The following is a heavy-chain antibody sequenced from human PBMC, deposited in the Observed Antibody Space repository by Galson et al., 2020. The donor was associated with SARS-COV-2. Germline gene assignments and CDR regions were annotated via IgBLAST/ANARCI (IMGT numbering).Heavy chain of an antibody. CDR3: ARAQRAFTRIVVAIGAFDI. CDR1: GGSISSGGYY. Sequence: SETLSLTCTVSGGSISSGGYYWSWTRQHPGKGLEWIGYIYYSGSTYHNPSLKSRVTISVDTSKNQFSLKLSSVPAADPAVYYCARAQRAFTRIVVAIGAFDIWGQGAMVTVSS. V-gene: IGHV4-31*03. CDR2: IYYSGST. J-gene: IGHJ3*02. D-gene: IGHD3-22*01.